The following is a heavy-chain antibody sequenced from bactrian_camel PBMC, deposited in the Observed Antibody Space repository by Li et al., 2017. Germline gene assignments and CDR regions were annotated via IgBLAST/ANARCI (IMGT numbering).Heavy chain of an antibody. Sequence: HVQLVESGGGPVESGGSLRLSCVMSGYGYSRRCMGWFRQPPGGPVPGQDREGIAAIDSEGNTNYADSVKGRFTISRDNAKNTLYLQMNSLKAEDTAMYHCANSALYTPRDWGQGTQVTVS. CDR1: GYGYSRRC. J-gene: IGHJ4*01. V-gene: IGHV3S53*01. CDR2: IDSEGNT. D-gene: IGHD1*01. CDR3: ANSALYTPRD.